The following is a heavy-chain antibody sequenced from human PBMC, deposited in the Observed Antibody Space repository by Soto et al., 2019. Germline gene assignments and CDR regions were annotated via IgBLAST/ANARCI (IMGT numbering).Heavy chain of an antibody. J-gene: IGHJ2*01. V-gene: IGHV3-23*01. Sequence: EVQLLESGGGLVQPGGSLRLSCAASGFTFSSYAMSWVRQAPGKGLEWVSAISGSGGSTYYADSVKGRFTISRDNSKNTLYLQMNSLRAEDTAVYYCAKDLNRVGATQIHWYFDLWGRGTLVTVSS. D-gene: IGHD1-26*01. CDR2: ISGSGGST. CDR3: AKDLNRVGATQIHWYFDL. CDR1: GFTFSSYA.